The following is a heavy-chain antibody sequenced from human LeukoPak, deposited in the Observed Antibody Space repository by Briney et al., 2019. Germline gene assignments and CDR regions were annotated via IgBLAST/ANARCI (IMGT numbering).Heavy chain of an antibody. CDR3: AREQALPGVTISGVVVMGYFDN. V-gene: IGHV4-34*01. Sequence: SETLSLTCGLYGGSFSDHSWSWIRQSPGKGLEWIGDINRRGTVNFNPSLKSRVLISLDTSRTQFSLRLDSLTAADTAVYYCAREQALPGVTISGVVVMGYFDNWGQGTLVIVSS. CDR2: INRRGTV. J-gene: IGHJ4*02. CDR1: GGSFSDHS. D-gene: IGHD3-3*01.